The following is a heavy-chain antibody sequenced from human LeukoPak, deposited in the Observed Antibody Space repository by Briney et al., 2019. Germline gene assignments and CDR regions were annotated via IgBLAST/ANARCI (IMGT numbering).Heavy chain of an antibody. CDR1: EFTFSSYG. D-gene: IGHD5-24*01. CDR2: ISGSGGTT. Sequence: PGGSLRLSCAASEFTFSSYGMSWVRQAPGKGLEWVSAISGSGGTTYYADSVKGRFTISRDNSNNTLYLQMNSLSAEDTAVYYCATNDGYNYYFDYWGQGTLVTVSS. J-gene: IGHJ4*02. V-gene: IGHV3-23*01. CDR3: ATNDGYNYYFDY.